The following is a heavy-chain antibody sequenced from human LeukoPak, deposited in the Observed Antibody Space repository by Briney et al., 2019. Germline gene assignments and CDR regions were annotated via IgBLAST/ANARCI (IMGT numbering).Heavy chain of an antibody. D-gene: IGHD5-12*01. CDR1: GFTVSSNY. CDR2: IYSGGST. CDR3: ARNSGYDLPFDY. V-gene: IGHV3-53*01. Sequence: GSLRLSCAASGFTVSSNYMTWVRQAPGKGLEWVSVIYSGGSTYYADSVKGRFTISRDNSKNTLSLQMNSPRAEDTAVYYCARNSGYDLPFDYWGQGTLVTVSS. J-gene: IGHJ4*02.